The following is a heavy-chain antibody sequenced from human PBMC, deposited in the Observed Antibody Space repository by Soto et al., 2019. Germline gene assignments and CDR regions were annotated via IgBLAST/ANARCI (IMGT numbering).Heavy chain of an antibody. Sequence: QVQLVQSGAEVKKPGASVKVSCKASGYTFTSYYMHWVRQAPGQGLEWMGIINPSGGSTSYAQKFQGRVIMTRDTSTSTVYMELSSLRSEDTAVYYCARDRSSFHSYYDFWSGYYFAAFDIWGQGTMVTVSS. V-gene: IGHV1-46*03. J-gene: IGHJ3*02. CDR3: ARDRSSFHSYYDFWSGYYFAAFDI. CDR1: GYTFTSYY. D-gene: IGHD3-3*01. CDR2: INPSGGST.